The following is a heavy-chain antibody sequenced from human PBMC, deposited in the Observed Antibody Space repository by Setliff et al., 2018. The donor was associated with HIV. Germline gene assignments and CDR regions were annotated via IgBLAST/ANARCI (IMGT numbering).Heavy chain of an antibody. J-gene: IGHJ3*02. V-gene: IGHV1-18*01. CDR2: ISAYNAKT. CDR1: GYPFTTYG. D-gene: IGHD6-13*01. Sequence: GASVKVSCKASGYPFTTYGITWVRQAPGQGLEWMGWISAYNAKTNYAQKLQGRVTMTTDKSTTTVYMELRSLRSDDTAVYCCARDQTGVAAAAFGGGSAWSDEGFDIWGQGTMVTVSS. CDR3: ARDQTGVAAAAFGGGSAWSDEGFDI.